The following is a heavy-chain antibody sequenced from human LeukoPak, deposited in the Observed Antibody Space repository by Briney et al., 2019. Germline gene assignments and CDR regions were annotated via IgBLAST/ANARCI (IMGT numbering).Heavy chain of an antibody. Sequence: GGSLRLSCAASGFTVSSNYMSWVRQAPGKGLEWVSVIYSGGSTYYADSVKGRFTMSRDNSKNTLYLQMNSLRAEDTAVYYCASYSSGWDAFDIWGQGTMVTVSS. CDR1: GFTVSSNY. CDR3: ASYSSGWDAFDI. V-gene: IGHV3-53*01. CDR2: IYSGGST. D-gene: IGHD6-19*01. J-gene: IGHJ3*02.